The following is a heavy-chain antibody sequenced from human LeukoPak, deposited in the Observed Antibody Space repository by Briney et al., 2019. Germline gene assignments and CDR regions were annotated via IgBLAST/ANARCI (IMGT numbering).Heavy chain of an antibody. J-gene: IGHJ4*02. CDR3: ARAPSYDFWSGYPYYFDY. CDR2: IYYSGST. Sequence: WVRQPPGKGLEWIGSIYYSGSTYYNPSLKSRVTISVDTSKNQFSLKLSSVTAADTAVYYCARAPSYDFWSGYPYYFDYWGQGTLVTVSS. V-gene: IGHV4-39*07. D-gene: IGHD3-3*01.